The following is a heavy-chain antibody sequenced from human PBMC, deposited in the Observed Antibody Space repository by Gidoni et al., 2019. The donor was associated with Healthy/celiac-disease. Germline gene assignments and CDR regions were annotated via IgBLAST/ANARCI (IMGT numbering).Heavy chain of an antibody. CDR3: ARAVERYYDFWSGIDY. CDR1: GFTFRSDA. D-gene: IGHD3-3*01. V-gene: IGHV3-30*04. J-gene: IGHJ4*02. CDR2: ISYDGSNK. Sequence: QVQLVESGGGVVQPGRSLRLSCAASGFTFRSDAMHWVRQAPGKGLECVSVISYDGSNKYYADSVKGRFTISIDNSKNTLYLQMNSLRAEDTAVYYCARAVERYYDFWSGIDYWGQGTLVTVSS.